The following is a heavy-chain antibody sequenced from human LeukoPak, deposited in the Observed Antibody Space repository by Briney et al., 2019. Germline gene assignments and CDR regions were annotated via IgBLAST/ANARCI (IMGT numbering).Heavy chain of an antibody. CDR1: GGSISSTSYY. V-gene: IGHV4-39*01. Sequence: SETLSLTCTVSGGSISSTSYYWGWIRQPPGKGLEWLGSIYYSGSTYYNPSLKSRVTISVDTSKNQFSLRLSSVTAADTAVYYCARHVPTMIVVVAFDIWGQGTMVTVSS. CDR2: IYYSGST. CDR3: ARHVPTMIVVVAFDI. D-gene: IGHD3-22*01. J-gene: IGHJ3*02.